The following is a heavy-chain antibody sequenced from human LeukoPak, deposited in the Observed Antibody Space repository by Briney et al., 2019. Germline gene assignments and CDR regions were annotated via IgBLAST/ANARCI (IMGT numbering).Heavy chain of an antibody. CDR3: ARRTIVATIDS. J-gene: IGHJ5*01. CDR2: ISYSGKT. D-gene: IGHD5-12*01. CDR1: GGSIRSSSFY. V-gene: IGHV4-39*01. Sequence: SETLSLTCTVSGGSIRSSSFYWPWIRQPPGKGLEWIGSISYSGKTFYNPSFKSRVPISAGPSRDQFFPTLNPVTARETARFYCARRTIVATIDSWSQGTLATASA.